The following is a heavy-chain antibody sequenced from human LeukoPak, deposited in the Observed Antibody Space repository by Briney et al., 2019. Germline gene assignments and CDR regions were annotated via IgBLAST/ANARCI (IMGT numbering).Heavy chain of an antibody. V-gene: IGHV3-30*18. Sequence: WGSLRLSCAASGFTFSSYGMHWVRQAPGKGLEWVAVISYDGSNKYYADSVKGRFTISRDNSKNTLYLQMNSLRAEDTAVYYCAKALYGSGWYGGYYFDYWGQGTLVTVSS. J-gene: IGHJ4*02. D-gene: IGHD6-19*01. CDR1: GFTFSSYG. CDR3: AKALYGSGWYGGYYFDY. CDR2: ISYDGSNK.